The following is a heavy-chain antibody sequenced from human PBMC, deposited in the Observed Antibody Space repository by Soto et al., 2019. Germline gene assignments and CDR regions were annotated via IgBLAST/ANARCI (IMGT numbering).Heavy chain of an antibody. J-gene: IGHJ4*02. CDR2: VSAYNRNT. D-gene: IGHD2-8*01. CDR1: GYTFRNYG. CDR3: ARERQYEPLLY. Sequence: QVQLVQSGVEVKKPGASVKLSCKASGYTFRNYGITWVRQAPGQGLEWMGWVSAYNRNTNYAQKFEDRVIMTADTSTITAYMELRSLRSDDTAIYYCARERQYEPLLYWGQGSLLTVSP. V-gene: IGHV1-18*01.